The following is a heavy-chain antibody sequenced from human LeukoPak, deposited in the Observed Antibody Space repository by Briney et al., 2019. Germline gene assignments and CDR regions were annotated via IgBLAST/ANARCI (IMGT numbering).Heavy chain of an antibody. V-gene: IGHV1-69*13. Sequence: SVKVSCKASGGTFSSYAISWVRQAPGQGLEWMGGIIPIFGTANYAQKFQGRVTITADESTSTAYMELSSLRSEDTAVYYCARGIAYYDILTGYLDYWGQGTLVTVSS. D-gene: IGHD3-9*01. CDR3: ARGIAYYDILTGYLDY. J-gene: IGHJ4*02. CDR2: IIPIFGTA. CDR1: GGTFSSYA.